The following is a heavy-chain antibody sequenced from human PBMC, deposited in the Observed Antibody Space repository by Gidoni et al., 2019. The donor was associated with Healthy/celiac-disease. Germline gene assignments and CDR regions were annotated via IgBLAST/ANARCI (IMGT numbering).Heavy chain of an antibody. CDR1: GGSFSGYY. D-gene: IGHD6-19*01. J-gene: IGHJ4*02. CDR2: INHSGST. Sequence: QVQLQQWGAGLLKPSETLSLTCAVYGGSFSGYYWSWIHQPPGKGLEWIGEINHSGSTNYNPSLKSRVTISVDTSKNQFSLKLSSVTAADTAVYYCARLSSSGLTDYWGQGTLVTVSS. V-gene: IGHV4-34*01. CDR3: ARLSSSGLTDY.